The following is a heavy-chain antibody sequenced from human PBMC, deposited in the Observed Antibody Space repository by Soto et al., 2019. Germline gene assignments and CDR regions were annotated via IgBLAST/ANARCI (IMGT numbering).Heavy chain of an antibody. Sequence: QEHLVQSGAEVKKPGSSVKVSCRASGGIGSNYAISWVGQAPGQGLEWMGGIVPKFGTANYAQSFKGRVTISVDKSTNSVYMELSSLRSQDTAIYYCAREMASGYSRTWFDPWGQGTLVTVSS. CDR2: IVPKFGTA. CDR3: AREMASGYSRTWFDP. D-gene: IGHD2-15*01. J-gene: IGHJ5*02. V-gene: IGHV1-69*06. CDR1: GGIGSNYA.